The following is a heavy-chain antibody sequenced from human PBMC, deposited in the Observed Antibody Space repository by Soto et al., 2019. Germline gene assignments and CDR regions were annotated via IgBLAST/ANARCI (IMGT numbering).Heavy chain of an antibody. D-gene: IGHD6-13*01. CDR3: ARATIDSSYGMDV. Sequence: PSETLSLTCAVYGGSFSGYYWSWIRRPPGKGLEWIGEINHSGSTNYNPSLKSRVTISVDTSKNQFSLKLSSVTAVDTAVYYCARATIDSSYGMDVWGQGTTVTVSS. J-gene: IGHJ6*02. CDR1: GGSFSGYY. V-gene: IGHV4-34*01. CDR2: INHSGST.